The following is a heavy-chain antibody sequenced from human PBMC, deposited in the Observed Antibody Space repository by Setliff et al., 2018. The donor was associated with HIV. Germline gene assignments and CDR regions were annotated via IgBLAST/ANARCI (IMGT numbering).Heavy chain of an antibody. CDR3: ARDWEVGATSVYYFDY. Sequence: GASVKVSCKASGYTFTSYGIGWVRQAPGQGLEWMGWINTNTGNPTYAQGFTGRFVFSLDTSVSTAYLQISSLKAEDTAVYYCARDWEVGATSVYYFDYWGQGTLVTVSS. CDR1: GYTFTSYG. CDR2: INTNTGNP. V-gene: IGHV7-4-1*02. D-gene: IGHD1-26*01. J-gene: IGHJ4*02.